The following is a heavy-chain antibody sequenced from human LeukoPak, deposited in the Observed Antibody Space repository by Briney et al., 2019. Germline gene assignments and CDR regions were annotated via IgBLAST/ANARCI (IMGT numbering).Heavy chain of an antibody. CDR1: GDSISRSNW. Sequence: ASETLSLTCAVSGDSISRSNWWSWVRQPPGKGLEWIGEIYHSGSANYNPSLKSRVTISVDKSKNQFSLRLSSVTAADTAVYYCASAGHDGIGYKVCWGQGTLVTVSS. CDR2: IYHSGSA. J-gene: IGHJ4*02. D-gene: IGHD3-22*01. V-gene: IGHV4-4*02. CDR3: ASAGHDGIGYKVC.